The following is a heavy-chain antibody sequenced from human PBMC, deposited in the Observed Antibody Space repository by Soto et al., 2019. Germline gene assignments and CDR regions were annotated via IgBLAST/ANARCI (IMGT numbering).Heavy chain of an antibody. CDR3: ARGPDYDFWSGYYYGYYYYGMDV. Sequence: ASVKVSCKASGYTFTSYDINWVRQATGQGLEWMGWMNPNSGNTGYAQKFQGRVTMTRNTSISTAYMELSSLRSEDTAVYYCARGPDYDFWSGYYYGYYYYGMDVWGQGTTVTASS. V-gene: IGHV1-8*01. J-gene: IGHJ6*02. CDR2: MNPNSGNT. CDR1: GYTFTSYD. D-gene: IGHD3-3*01.